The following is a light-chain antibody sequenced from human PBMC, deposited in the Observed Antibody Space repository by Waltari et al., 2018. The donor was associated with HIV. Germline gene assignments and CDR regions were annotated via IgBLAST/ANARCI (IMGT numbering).Light chain of an antibody. CDR2: EGI. Sequence: QSALTQPAPVSGSPGQSSTISSPGTTRNIGNNNLVSWYQQHPGKAPKLIIYEGIKRPSGVSNRISGSKSANTASLTISGLQAEDEADYFCSSYGGSSNWLFGGGTKLTVL. V-gene: IGLV2-23*01. CDR1: TRNIGNNNL. CDR3: SSYGGSSNWL. J-gene: IGLJ2*01.